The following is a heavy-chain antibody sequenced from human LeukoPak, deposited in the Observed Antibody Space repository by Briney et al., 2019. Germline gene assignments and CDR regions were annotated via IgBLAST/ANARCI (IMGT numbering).Heavy chain of an antibody. Sequence: ASVKVSCKASGYTFTSYAINWVRQAPGQGLEWMGWINTNTGNPTYAQGFTGRFVFSLDTFVSTAYLQISSLKAEDTAVYYCASTPKQPRYYYDSSGHAFDIWGQGTMVTVSS. CDR2: INTNTGNP. J-gene: IGHJ3*02. D-gene: IGHD3-22*01. CDR3: ASTPKQPRYYYDSSGHAFDI. V-gene: IGHV7-4-1*02. CDR1: GYTFTSYA.